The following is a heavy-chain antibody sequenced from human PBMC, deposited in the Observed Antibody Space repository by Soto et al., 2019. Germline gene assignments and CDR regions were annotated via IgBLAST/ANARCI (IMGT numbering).Heavy chain of an antibody. Sequence: GGSLSLSCAASGFTVSSNYMSWVRQAPGKGLEWVSVIYSGGSTYYADSVKGRFTISRDNSKNTLYLQMNSLRAEDTAVYYCASSSSSSYFDYWGQGTLVTVSS. D-gene: IGHD6-6*01. J-gene: IGHJ4*02. CDR3: ASSSSSSYFDY. CDR2: IYSGGST. V-gene: IGHV3-66*01. CDR1: GFTVSSNY.